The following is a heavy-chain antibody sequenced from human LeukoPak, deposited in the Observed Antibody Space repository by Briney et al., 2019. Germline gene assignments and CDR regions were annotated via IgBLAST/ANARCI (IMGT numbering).Heavy chain of an antibody. D-gene: IGHD3-22*01. Sequence: PGGSLRLSCAASGFTFSSYEMNWVRQAPGKGLEWVSYISSSGSTIYYADSVKGRFTISSDNAKNSLYLQMNSLRAEDTAVYYCAREPPYYDSSGYYDYWGQGTLVTVSS. V-gene: IGHV3-48*03. CDR3: AREPPYYDSSGYYDY. CDR1: GFTFSSYE. J-gene: IGHJ4*02. CDR2: ISSSGSTI.